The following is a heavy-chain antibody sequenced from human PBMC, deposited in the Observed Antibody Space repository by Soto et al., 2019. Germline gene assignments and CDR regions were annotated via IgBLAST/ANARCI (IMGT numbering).Heavy chain of an antibody. CDR1: EATSRGSA. V-gene: IGHV3-33*01. CDR3: ARDGIGSVAFWGYLDD. J-gene: IGHJ4*02. D-gene: IGHD3-16*01. CDR2: IRFDGSNL. Sequence: GGSLRPSCEAPEATSRGSAVHWVRQAPGKGLEWVAIIRFDGSNLNYADAVMGRFTISRDNSKNMLYLEMNSLRVEDTAVYYCARDGIGSVAFWGYLDDWGQGP.